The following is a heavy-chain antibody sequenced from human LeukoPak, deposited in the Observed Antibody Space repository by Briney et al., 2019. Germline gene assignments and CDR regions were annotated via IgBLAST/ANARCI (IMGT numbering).Heavy chain of an antibody. D-gene: IGHD4-17*01. J-gene: IGHJ5*02. CDR2: ISAYNGNT. CDR1: GYTFTSYG. CDR3: ARAGSTVTRYNWFDP. V-gene: IGHV1-18*01. Sequence: ASVKVSCKASGYTFTSYGISWVRQAPGQGLEWMGWISAYNGNTNYAQKLQGRVTMTTDTSTSTAYMELRSLRSDDTAVYYCARAGSTVTRYNWFDPWGQGTLVTVSP.